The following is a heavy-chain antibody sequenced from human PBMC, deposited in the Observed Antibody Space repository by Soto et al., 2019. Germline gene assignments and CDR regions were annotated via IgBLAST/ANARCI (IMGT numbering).Heavy chain of an antibody. CDR2: ISAYNGNT. CDR1: GYTFTSYG. V-gene: IGHV1-18*01. D-gene: IGHD3-10*01. CDR3: ARVTGVRGGKPSLPDNWFDP. J-gene: IGHJ5*02. Sequence: QVQLVQSEAEVKKPGASVKVSCKASGYTFTSYGISWVRQAPGQGLEWMGWISAYNGNTNYAQKLQGRVTMTTDTSTSTAYMELRSLRSDDTAVYYCARVTGVRGGKPSLPDNWFDPWGQGTLVTVSS.